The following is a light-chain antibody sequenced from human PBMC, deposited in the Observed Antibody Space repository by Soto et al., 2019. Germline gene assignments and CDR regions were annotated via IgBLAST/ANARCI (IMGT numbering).Light chain of an antibody. CDR1: QSFSTY. Sequence: DIQMTQSPSTLSASVGDRVTMTCRASQSFSTYLAWYQQKPGKVPKLLISGISTLQSGVPSRFSGSGYGTEFTLTISNLQPEDVATYYCQKYNTAPLTFGGGTKVDIK. CDR2: GIS. CDR3: QKYNTAPLT. V-gene: IGKV1-27*01. J-gene: IGKJ4*01.